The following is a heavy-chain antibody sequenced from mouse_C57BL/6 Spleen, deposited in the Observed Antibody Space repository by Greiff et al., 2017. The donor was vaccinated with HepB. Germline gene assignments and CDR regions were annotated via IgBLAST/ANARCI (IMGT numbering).Heavy chain of an antibody. CDR3: ARDDYERTWFAY. D-gene: IGHD2-4*01. CDR1: GYTFTSYW. Sequence: VQLQQPGAELVKPGASVKLSCKASGYTFTSYWMHWVKQRPGQGLEWIGMIHPNSGSTNYNEKFKSKATLTVDKSSSTAYMQLSSLTSEDSAVYYCARDDYERTWFAYWGQGTLVTVSA. V-gene: IGHV1-64*01. J-gene: IGHJ3*01. CDR2: IHPNSGST.